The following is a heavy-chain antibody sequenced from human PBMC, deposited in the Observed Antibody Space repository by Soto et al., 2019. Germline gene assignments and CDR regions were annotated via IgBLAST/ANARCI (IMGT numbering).Heavy chain of an antibody. CDR3: ARVRGNQLLGWFDP. V-gene: IGHV3-33*01. CDR2: SWYDESNE. CDR1: GCSFGNYF. Sequence: PGGSLRLSWAASGCSFGNYFMHWVRQAPGKGLEWVAVSWYDESNEWYADSVKGRFTISRDNSKNTLYLYMNGLRAEDTAVYYCARVRGNQLLGWFDPWGQGTLVTVSS. J-gene: IGHJ5*02. D-gene: IGHD2-2*01.